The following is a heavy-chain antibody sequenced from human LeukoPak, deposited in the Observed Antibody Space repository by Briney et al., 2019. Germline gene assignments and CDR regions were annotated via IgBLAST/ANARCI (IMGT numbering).Heavy chain of an antibody. J-gene: IGHJ3*02. D-gene: IGHD2-2*01. Sequence: PGGSLRLSCAASGFTVSSNYMSWVRQAPGKGLEWVSVIYSGGSTYYADSVKGRFTISRDNSKNTLYLQMNSLRAEDTAVYYCARGLLGYCSSTSCYGGPDAFDIWGQGTMVTVSS. CDR2: IYSGGST. CDR1: GFTVSSNY. V-gene: IGHV3-53*01. CDR3: ARGLLGYCSSTSCYGGPDAFDI.